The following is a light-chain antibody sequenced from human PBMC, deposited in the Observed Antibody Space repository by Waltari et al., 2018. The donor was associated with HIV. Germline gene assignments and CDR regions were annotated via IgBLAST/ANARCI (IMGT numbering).Light chain of an antibody. Sequence: QSVLTQPPSVSGAPGQRVTISCTGGSSNIGAGYAVHSYQQFPGTAPKVLIYGNTYRPSGVPDRFSGSKSGSSASLLITGLQAEDDADYYCQSYDISLSGWVFGGGTKLTVL. CDR2: GNT. CDR3: QSYDISLSGWV. V-gene: IGLV1-40*01. J-gene: IGLJ3*02. CDR1: SSNIGAGYA.